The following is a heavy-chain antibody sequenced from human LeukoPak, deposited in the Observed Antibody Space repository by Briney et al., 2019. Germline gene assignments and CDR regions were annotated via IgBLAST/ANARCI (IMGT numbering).Heavy chain of an antibody. J-gene: IGHJ4*02. CDR3: ARVALGPSSGYLYYFDY. Sequence: SGGSLRLSCAASGFTFDDYGMSWVRQAPGKGLEWVSGINWNGGSTGYADSVKGRFTISRDNAKNSLYLQMNSLRAEDTALYYCARVALGPSSGYLYYFDYWGQGTLVTVSS. CDR1: GFTFDDYG. CDR2: INWNGGST. V-gene: IGHV3-20*04. D-gene: IGHD3-22*01.